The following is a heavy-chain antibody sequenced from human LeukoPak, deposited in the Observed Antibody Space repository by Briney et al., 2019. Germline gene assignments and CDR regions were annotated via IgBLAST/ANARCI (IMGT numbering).Heavy chain of an antibody. CDR1: GGSISSYY. J-gene: IGHJ5*02. D-gene: IGHD3-10*01. V-gene: IGHV4-59*01. CDR2: IYYSGST. CDR3: ARDRYGSGSYYRSAGWFDP. Sequence: PSETLSLTCTASGGSISSYYWSWIRQPPGKGLEWIGYIYYSGSTNYNPSLKSRVTISVDTSKNQFSLKLSSVTAADTAVYYCARDRYGSGSYYRSAGWFDPWGQGTLVTVSS.